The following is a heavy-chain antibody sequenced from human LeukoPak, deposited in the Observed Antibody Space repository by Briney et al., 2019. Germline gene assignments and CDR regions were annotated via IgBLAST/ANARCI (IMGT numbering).Heavy chain of an antibody. CDR3: ARGSTGAWDY. Sequence: PSETLSLTCTVSGGSISSHYWSWIRQPPGKGLEWIGYIHYSGSMNHNPALKSRVTISVDTSKNQFSLKLTSVTAADTAVYYCARGSTGAWDYWGRGTLVTVSS. CDR1: GGSISSHY. CDR2: IHYSGSM. J-gene: IGHJ4*02. D-gene: IGHD1-1*01. V-gene: IGHV4-59*11.